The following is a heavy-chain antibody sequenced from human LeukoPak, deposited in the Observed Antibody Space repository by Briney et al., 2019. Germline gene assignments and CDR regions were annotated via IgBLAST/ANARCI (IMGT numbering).Heavy chain of an antibody. D-gene: IGHD6-13*01. CDR2: IYYSGST. CDR1: GYSISSGYY. V-gene: IGHV4-38-2*02. Sequence: SETLSLTCTVSGYSISSGYYWGWIRQPPGKGLEWIGGIYYSGSTYYNPSLKSRVTISVDTSKNQFSLKLSSVTAADTAVYYCARHLPYSSSWYFDYWGQGTLVTVSS. J-gene: IGHJ4*02. CDR3: ARHLPYSSSWYFDY.